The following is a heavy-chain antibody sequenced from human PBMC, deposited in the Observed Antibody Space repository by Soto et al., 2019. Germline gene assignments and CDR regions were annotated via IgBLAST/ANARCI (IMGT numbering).Heavy chain of an antibody. CDR2: IRSKAYGGTT. J-gene: IGHJ6*02. CDR3: TRVYVGARRPDYYGMDV. D-gene: IGHD1-26*01. Sequence: GGSLRLSCTASGFTFGDYAMSWFRQAPGKGLERVGFIRSKAYGGTTEYAASVKGRFTISRDDSKSIAYLQMNSLKTEDTAVYYCTRVYVGARRPDYYGMDVWGQGTTVTVSS. CDR1: GFTFGDYA. V-gene: IGHV3-49*03.